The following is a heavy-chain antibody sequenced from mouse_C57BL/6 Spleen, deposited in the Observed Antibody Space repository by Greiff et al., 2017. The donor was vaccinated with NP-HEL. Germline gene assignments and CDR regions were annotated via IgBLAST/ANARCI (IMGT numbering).Heavy chain of an antibody. CDR3: ALDGYYAMDY. J-gene: IGHJ4*01. Sequence: EVQRVESGGGLVKPGGSLKLSCAASGFTFSDYGMHWVRQAPEKGLEWVAYISSGSSTIYYADTVKGRFTISRDNAKNTLFLQMTSLRSEDTAMYYCALDGYYAMDYWGQGTSVTVSS. CDR1: GFTFSDYG. CDR2: ISSGSSTI. V-gene: IGHV5-17*01. D-gene: IGHD2-3*01.